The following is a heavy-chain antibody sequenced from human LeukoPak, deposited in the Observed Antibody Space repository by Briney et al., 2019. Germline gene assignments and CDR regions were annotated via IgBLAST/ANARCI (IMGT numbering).Heavy chain of an antibody. CDR1: GFTFSRYW. J-gene: IGHJ4*02. D-gene: IGHD5-18*01. CDR3: AREGLGYSYGY. Sequence: GGSLRLSCAASGFTFSRYWMHWVRQAPGKGLVWVPRVHSDGCSTYYADSVKGRFTISRDNAKNTLYLQMNSLRAEDTAVYYCAREGLGYSYGYWGQGTLVTVSS. CDR2: VHSDGCST. V-gene: IGHV3-74*01.